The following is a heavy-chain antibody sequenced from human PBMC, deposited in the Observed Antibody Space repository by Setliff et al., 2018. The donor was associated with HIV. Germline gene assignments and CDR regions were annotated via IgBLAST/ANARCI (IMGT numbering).Heavy chain of an antibody. V-gene: IGHV4-31*03. Sequence: LSLTCSVSGGSLISGGYYWSWIRQHPGKGLEWIGYVYYTGKTYYNPSLESRISMSVDTSKNQFFLKLTSVTAADTAIYYCARDLTSNSNCFEPWGQGTQVTVSS. CDR3: ARDLTSNSNCFEP. J-gene: IGHJ5*02. CDR1: GGSLISGGYY. D-gene: IGHD4-4*01. CDR2: VYYTGKT.